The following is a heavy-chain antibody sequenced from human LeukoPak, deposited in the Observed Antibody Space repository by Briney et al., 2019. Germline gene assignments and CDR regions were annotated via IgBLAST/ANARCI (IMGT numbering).Heavy chain of an antibody. J-gene: IGHJ4*02. Sequence: ASVKVSCKASGGTFSSYAISWVRQAPGQGLEWMGWINPNSGGTNYAQKFQGRVTMTRDTSISTAYMELSRLRSDDTAVYYCARGYIGYSSSSGVDYWGQGTLVTVSS. CDR2: INPNSGGT. D-gene: IGHD6-6*01. CDR1: GGTFSSYA. V-gene: IGHV1-2*02. CDR3: ARGYIGYSSSSGVDY.